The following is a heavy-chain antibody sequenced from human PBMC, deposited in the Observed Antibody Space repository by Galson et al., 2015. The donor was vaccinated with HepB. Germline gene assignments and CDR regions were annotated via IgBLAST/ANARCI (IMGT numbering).Heavy chain of an antibody. CDR3: ARVSRHAKEYSSSSNYYYGMDV. D-gene: IGHD6-6*01. Sequence: SVKVSCKASGYTFTSYGISWVRQAPGQGLEWMGWISAYNGNTNYAQKLQGRDTMTTDTSSSTAYMELRSLRSDDTAVYYCARVSRHAKEYSSSSNYYYGMDVWGQGTTVTVSS. V-gene: IGHV1-18*04. CDR2: ISAYNGNT. J-gene: IGHJ6*02. CDR1: GYTFTSYG.